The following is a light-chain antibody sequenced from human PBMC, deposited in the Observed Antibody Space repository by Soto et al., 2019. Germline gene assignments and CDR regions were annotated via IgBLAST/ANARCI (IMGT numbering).Light chain of an antibody. V-gene: IGLV2-14*01. CDR1: SSDVGTSNY. Sequence: QSALTQPASVSGSPGQSITISCTGISSDVGTSNYVSWYQQHPGKAPKIMIYDVTNRPSGVSNRFSGSKSGSTASLTISGLQAEDEAVYYCRSYTSSVLTVFGGGTKLTVL. CDR3: RSYTSSVLTV. CDR2: DVT. J-gene: IGLJ3*02.